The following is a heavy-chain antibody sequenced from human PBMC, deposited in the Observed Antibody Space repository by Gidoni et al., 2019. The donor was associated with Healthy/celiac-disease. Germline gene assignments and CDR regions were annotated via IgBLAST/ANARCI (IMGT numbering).Heavy chain of an antibody. V-gene: IGHV4-39*01. Sequence: QLQLQESGPGLVKPSEPLSLTCTVSGGSISSSSYYWGWIRQPPGKGLEWIGSIYYSGSTYYNPSLKSRVTISVETSKNQFSLKLSSVTAADTAVYYCARVDTAMATMDYWGQGTLVTVSS. D-gene: IGHD5-18*01. CDR2: IYYSGST. CDR3: ARVDTAMATMDY. CDR1: GGSISSSSYY. J-gene: IGHJ4*02.